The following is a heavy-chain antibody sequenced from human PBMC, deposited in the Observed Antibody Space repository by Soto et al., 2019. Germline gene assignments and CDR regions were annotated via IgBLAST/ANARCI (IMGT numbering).Heavy chain of an antibody. CDR3: AKLELRLRGSVDY. CDR1: GFTFSSYA. J-gene: IGHJ4*02. D-gene: IGHD1-7*01. Sequence: EVQLLESGGGLVQPGGSLRLSCAASGFTFSSYAMSWVRQAPGKGLEWVSAISGSGGSTYYADCVKARFTISRDNSKNTLYLQMNSLRAEDTAVYYCAKLELRLRGSVDYWGQGSLVTVFS. CDR2: ISGSGGST. V-gene: IGHV3-23*01.